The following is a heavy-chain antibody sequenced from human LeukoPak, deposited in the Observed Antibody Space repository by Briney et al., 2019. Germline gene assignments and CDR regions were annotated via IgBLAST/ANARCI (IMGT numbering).Heavy chain of an antibody. CDR2: IYHSGST. V-gene: IGHV4-38-2*02. Sequence: SETLSLTCTVSGYSISSGYYWGWIRQPPGKGLEWIGSIYHSGSTYYNPSLKSRVTISVDTSKNQFSLKLSSVTAADTAVYYCARDFRYEGDYWGQGTLVTVSS. D-gene: IGHD5-12*01. CDR3: ARDFRYEGDY. J-gene: IGHJ4*02. CDR1: GYSISSGYY.